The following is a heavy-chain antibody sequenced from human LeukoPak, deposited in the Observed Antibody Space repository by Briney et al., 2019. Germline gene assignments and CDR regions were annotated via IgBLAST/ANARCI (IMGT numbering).Heavy chain of an antibody. Sequence: GGSLRLSCAASGFTFSDHYMDWVRQAPGKGLEWVSILYRGGTIYYADSVKGRFTISRDDSKNTLYLQMNSLRAEDTAVYYCARGNGYISGRVDYNWFDPWGQGTLVTVSS. CDR3: ARGNGYISGRVDYNWFDP. CDR2: LYRGGTI. CDR1: GFTFSDHY. J-gene: IGHJ5*02. D-gene: IGHD5-18*01. V-gene: IGHV3-53*01.